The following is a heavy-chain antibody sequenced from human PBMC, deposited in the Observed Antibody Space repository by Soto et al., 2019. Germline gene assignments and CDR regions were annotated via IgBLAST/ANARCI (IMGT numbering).Heavy chain of an antibody. J-gene: IGHJ6*02. CDR2: INPNSGGT. V-gene: IGHV1-2*02. CDR1: GFTFTGYY. Sequence: GASVKVSCKASGFTFTGYYMHWVRQAPGQGLEWMGWINPNSGGTNYAQKFQGRVTMTRDTSISTAYMELSRLRSDDTAVYYCARRGVRPAHYGMDVWGQGTTVTVSS. D-gene: IGHD2-21*01. CDR3: ARRGVRPAHYGMDV.